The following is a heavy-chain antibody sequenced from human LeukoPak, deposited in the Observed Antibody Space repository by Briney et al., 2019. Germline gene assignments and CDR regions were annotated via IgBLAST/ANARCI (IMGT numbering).Heavy chain of an antibody. CDR1: GFTFSNYW. CDR3: AKVIAVAGKSYYYYYGMDV. D-gene: IGHD6-19*01. CDR2: IGNDGSIP. V-gene: IGHV3-74*01. Sequence: GGSLRLSCTASGFTFSNYWMHWVRQAPGKGLVWVSCIGNDGSIPTYADSVKGRFTISRDNAKNSLYLQMNSLRAEDTALYYCAKVIAVAGKSYYYYYGMDVWGQGTTVTVSS. J-gene: IGHJ6*02.